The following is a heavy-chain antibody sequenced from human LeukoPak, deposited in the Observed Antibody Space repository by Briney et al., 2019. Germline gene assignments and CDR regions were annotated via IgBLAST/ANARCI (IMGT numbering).Heavy chain of an antibody. CDR2: MYTGGGR. Sequence: GGSLRLSCAASGFSVSNYYMSWVRQPPGKGLEWVSVMYTGGGRYYGDSVKGRFTISRDNSKNTVYLQMNSLRAEDTAVYYCAKESGGSCYNPSDSWGQGTLVTVSS. J-gene: IGHJ4*02. D-gene: IGHD2-15*01. CDR3: AKESGGSCYNPSDS. CDR1: GFSVSNYY. V-gene: IGHV3-53*01.